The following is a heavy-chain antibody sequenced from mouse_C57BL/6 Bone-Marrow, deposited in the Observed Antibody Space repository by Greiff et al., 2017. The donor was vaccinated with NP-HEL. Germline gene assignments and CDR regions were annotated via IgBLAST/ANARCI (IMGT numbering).Heavy chain of an antibody. CDR2: ISSGSSTI. Sequence: DVHLVESGGGLVKPGGSLKLSCAASGFTFSDYGMHWVRQAPEKGLAWVAYISSGSSTIYYADTVKGRFTISRDNAKTTLFLQMTSLRSEDTAMYYCARETTVVANDYWGQGTTLTVSS. V-gene: IGHV5-17*01. J-gene: IGHJ2*01. CDR3: ARETTVVANDY. D-gene: IGHD1-1*01. CDR1: GFTFSDYG.